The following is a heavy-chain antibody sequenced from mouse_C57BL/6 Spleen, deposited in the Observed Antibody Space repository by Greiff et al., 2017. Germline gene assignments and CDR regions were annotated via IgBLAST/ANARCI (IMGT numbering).Heavy chain of an antibody. CDR1: GYTFTSYW. CDR3: ERGAGYYYGSSYVAMDD. V-gene: IGHV1-72*01. D-gene: IGHD1-1*01. CDR2: IDPNSGGT. Sequence: QVQLQQPGAELVKPGASVKLSCKASGYTFTSYWMHWVKQRPGRGLEWIGRIDPNSGGTKYNEKFKSKATLTVDKPSSTAYMQLSSLTSEDSAVYYCERGAGYYYGSSYVAMDDWGKGTSVTGSS. J-gene: IGHJ4*01.